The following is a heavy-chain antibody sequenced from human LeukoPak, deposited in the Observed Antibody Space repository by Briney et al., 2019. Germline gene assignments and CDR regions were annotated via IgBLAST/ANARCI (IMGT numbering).Heavy chain of an antibody. J-gene: IGHJ5*02. CDR2: IYSGGST. CDR3: ARVSSYYYDSSGYSNWFDP. Sequence: PGGSLRLSCAASGFTFSSYSMSWVRQAPGKGLEWVSVIYSGGSTYYADSVKGRFTISRDNSKNTLYLQMNSLRAEDTAVYYCARVSSYYYDSSGYSNWFDPWGQGTLVTVSS. D-gene: IGHD3-22*01. V-gene: IGHV3-53*01. CDR1: GFTFSSYS.